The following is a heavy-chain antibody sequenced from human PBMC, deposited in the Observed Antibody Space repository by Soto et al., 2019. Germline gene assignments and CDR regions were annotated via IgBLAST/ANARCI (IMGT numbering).Heavy chain of an antibody. J-gene: IGHJ5*02. Sequence: QVQLVQSGAEVKKPGASVKVSCKASGYTFTNYGISWVRQAPGQGLEWMGWISAYNGNTKYAQKLLGRVTMTTDTSTSTAYMELRSVRSDDTAVYYCARGVGSGSYYNQYNWFDPWGQGTLVTVSS. CDR1: GYTFTNYG. D-gene: IGHD3-10*01. CDR2: ISAYNGNT. V-gene: IGHV1-18*01. CDR3: ARGVGSGSYYNQYNWFDP.